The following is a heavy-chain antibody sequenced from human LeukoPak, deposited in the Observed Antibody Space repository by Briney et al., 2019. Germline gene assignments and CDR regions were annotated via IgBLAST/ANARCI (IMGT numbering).Heavy chain of an antibody. J-gene: IGHJ5*02. CDR3: ARAHSSSLAWFDP. CDR1: GFTFSSYS. V-gene: IGHV3-21*01. D-gene: IGHD6-13*01. Sequence: PGGSLRLSCAASGFTFSSYSMNWVRQAPGKGLEWVSSISSSSSDIYYADSVKGRFTISRDNAKNSLYLQMNSLRAEDTAVYYCARAHSSSLAWFDPWGQGTLVTVPS. CDR2: ISSSSSDI.